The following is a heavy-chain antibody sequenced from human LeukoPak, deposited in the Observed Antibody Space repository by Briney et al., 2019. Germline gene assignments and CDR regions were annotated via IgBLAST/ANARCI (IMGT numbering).Heavy chain of an antibody. CDR3: AKDRTLVPLAYWYFEV. CDR1: GFSFSSHA. CDR2: IYCGGDST. D-gene: IGHD1-26*01. Sequence: GGSLRLSCAASGFSFSSHAMTGLRRAPGKTPEWVASIYCGGDSTFHADSLQGRFTISRDNSKNTLYLQMNSLRAEDTALYYGAKDRTLVPLAYWYFEVWGRGTLVTVSS. V-gene: IGHV3-23*01. J-gene: IGHJ2*01.